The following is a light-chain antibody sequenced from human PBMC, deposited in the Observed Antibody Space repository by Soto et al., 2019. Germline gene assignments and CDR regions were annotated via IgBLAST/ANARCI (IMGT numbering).Light chain of an antibody. CDR2: KAS. V-gene: IGKV1-5*03. CDR1: QSISSW. CDR3: QQYNSYMWT. J-gene: IGKJ1*01. Sequence: DIQMTQSPSSVSASVGDRVTITCRASQSISSWLAWYQQKPGKAPKLLIYKASSLESGVPSRFSGSGSGTEFTLTISSLQPDDFATYYCQQYNSYMWTFGQGTKVDIK.